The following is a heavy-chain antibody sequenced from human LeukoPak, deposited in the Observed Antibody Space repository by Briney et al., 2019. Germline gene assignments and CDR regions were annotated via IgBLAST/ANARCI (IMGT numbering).Heavy chain of an antibody. CDR2: IRYDGSNK. CDR3: AKDAGVLLWFGEPHGA. Sequence: PGGSLRLSCAASGFTFSNFGMHWVRQAPGKGLEWVAFIRYDGSNKYYADSVKGRFTMSRDNSKNTLYLQMNSLRAEDTAVYYCAKDAGVLLWFGEPHGAWGQGTLVTVSS. V-gene: IGHV3-30*02. D-gene: IGHD3-10*01. J-gene: IGHJ5*02. CDR1: GFTFSNFG.